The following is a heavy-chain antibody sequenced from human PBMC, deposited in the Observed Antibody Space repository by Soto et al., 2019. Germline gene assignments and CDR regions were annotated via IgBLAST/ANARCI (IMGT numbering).Heavy chain of an antibody. CDR2: INPSGGST. D-gene: IGHD3-16*01. CDR3: ASRLGLGALWT. J-gene: IGHJ5*02. CDR1: GYTFTSYY. V-gene: IGHV1-46*01. Sequence: ASVKVSCKASGYTFTSYYMHWVRQAPGQGLEWMGIINPSGGSTSYAQKFQGRVTMARDTSTNTVYMELSSLRSEDTAVYYCASRLGLGALWTWGQGTLVTVSS.